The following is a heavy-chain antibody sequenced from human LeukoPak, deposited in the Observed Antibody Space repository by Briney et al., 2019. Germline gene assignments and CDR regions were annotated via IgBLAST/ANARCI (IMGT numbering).Heavy chain of an antibody. CDR3: ARVYDTLDY. D-gene: IGHD3-22*01. V-gene: IGHV3-21*04. Sequence: GGSLRLSCAASRFTFSSYSMNWVRQAPGKGLEWVSSISSSGSYIYYADSVKGRFTISRDNSKNTLYLQMNSLRAEDTAVYYCARVYDTLDYWGQGTLVTVSS. CDR2: ISSSGSYI. CDR1: RFTFSSYS. J-gene: IGHJ4*02.